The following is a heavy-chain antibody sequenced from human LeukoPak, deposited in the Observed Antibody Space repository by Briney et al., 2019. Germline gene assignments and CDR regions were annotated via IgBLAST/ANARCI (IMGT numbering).Heavy chain of an antibody. CDR2: IYRSGST. CDR1: GGSISSGSYY. J-gene: IGHJ5*02. Sequence: SETLSLTCTVSGGSISSGSYYWSWIRQPAGKRLEWIGHIYRSGSTNYNPSLKSRVTISVDTSKNQFSLKLSSVTAADTAVYYCARLGRFAHSIAAAGTSFWYWFDPWGQGTLVTVSS. V-gene: IGHV4-61*09. CDR3: ARLGRFAHSIAAAGTSFWYWFDP. D-gene: IGHD6-13*01.